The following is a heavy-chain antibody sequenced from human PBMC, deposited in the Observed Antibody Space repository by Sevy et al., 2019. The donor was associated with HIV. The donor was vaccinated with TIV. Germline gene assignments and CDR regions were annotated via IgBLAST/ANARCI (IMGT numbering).Heavy chain of an antibody. V-gene: IGHV3-74*03. D-gene: IGHD3-16*02. CDR1: RLTLGSYW. CDR3: VVRNTWEDN. CDR2: VNSDGSST. J-gene: IGHJ4*02. Sequence: GGCLRLSCTAPRLTLGSYWMHWVRQAPGKGLVWVSGVNSDGSSTKYADSVKGRFTISRDNAKNTLSLQMNSLRVEVTAIYHCVVRNTWEDNWGQGTLVTVSS.